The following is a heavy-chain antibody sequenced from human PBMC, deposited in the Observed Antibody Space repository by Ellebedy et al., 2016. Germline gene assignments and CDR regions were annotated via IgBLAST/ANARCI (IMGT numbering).Heavy chain of an antibody. Sequence: GGSLRLSCAASGFTFSSYAMHWVRQAPGKGLEWVAVISYDGSNKYYADSVKGRFTISRDNSKNTLYLQLSGLRTEDTAMYYCVKSASLFDSSGPFTYYFDQWGQGTPVTVSS. D-gene: IGHD3-22*01. CDR2: ISYDGSNK. CDR3: VKSASLFDSSGPFTYYFDQ. V-gene: IGHV3-30-3*02. J-gene: IGHJ4*02. CDR1: GFTFSSYA.